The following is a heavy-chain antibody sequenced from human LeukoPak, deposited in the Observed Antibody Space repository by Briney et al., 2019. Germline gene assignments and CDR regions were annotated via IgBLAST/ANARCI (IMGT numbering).Heavy chain of an antibody. D-gene: IGHD2-2*01. Sequence: GGSLRLSCAASGFTFSSYAMSWVRQAPGKGLEWVSAISGSGGSTYYADSVKGRFTISRDNSKNTLYLQMNSLRAEDTAVYYCAKSGPDLYCSSTSCSRAYYYMDVWGKGTTVTVSS. CDR1: GFTFSSYA. V-gene: IGHV3-23*01. CDR2: ISGSGGST. J-gene: IGHJ6*03. CDR3: AKSGPDLYCSSTSCSRAYYYMDV.